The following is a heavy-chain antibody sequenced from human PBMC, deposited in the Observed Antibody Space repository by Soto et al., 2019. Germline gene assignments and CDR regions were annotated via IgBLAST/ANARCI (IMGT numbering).Heavy chain of an antibody. V-gene: IGHV4-34*01. J-gene: IGHJ4*02. CDR3: ARTHFVTSPPKSTMTGPYGY. D-gene: IGHD4-17*01. Sequence: SETLSLTCAVYGGSFSGYYWSWIRQPPGKGLEWIGEINHSGSTNYNPSLKSRVTISVDTSKNQFSLKLSSVTAADTAVYYCARTHFVTSPPKSTMTGPYGYWGQGTLVTVSS. CDR2: INHSGST. CDR1: GGSFSGYY.